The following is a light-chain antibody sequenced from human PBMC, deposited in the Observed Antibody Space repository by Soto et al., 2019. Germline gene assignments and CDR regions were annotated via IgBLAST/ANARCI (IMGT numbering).Light chain of an antibody. CDR3: QQYHTDWT. Sequence: DIQFTQSPSTLSASVGDAVTITCRASESIDNWLAWYQQKPGKAPKLLIFAASTLVRGVPSKFSGRGSGTEFTLTISSLQADDFATYYCQQYHTDWTFGQGTKWISN. CDR1: ESIDNW. V-gene: IGKV1-5*01. J-gene: IGKJ1*01. CDR2: AAS.